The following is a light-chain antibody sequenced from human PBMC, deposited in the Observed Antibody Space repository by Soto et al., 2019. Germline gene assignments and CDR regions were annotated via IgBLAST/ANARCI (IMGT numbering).Light chain of an antibody. V-gene: IGKV3-20*01. CDR2: GAS. CDR1: QSVSSSY. Sequence: EIVLTQSPGTLSLSPGERATLSCRASQSVSSSYLAWYQQKPGQAPKLLIYGASSRATGIPDRFSGSGSGTDFTLSISRLEPEDFAVYYCQQYGGSFTFGPGTKVDIK. CDR3: QQYGGSFT. J-gene: IGKJ3*01.